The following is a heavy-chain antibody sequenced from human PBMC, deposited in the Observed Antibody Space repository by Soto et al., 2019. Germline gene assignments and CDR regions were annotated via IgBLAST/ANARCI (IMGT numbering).Heavy chain of an antibody. D-gene: IGHD4-17*01. J-gene: IGHJ4*02. CDR3: TRVGGYYGDFPNFDY. Sequence: KTSETLSLTCSVSGSSIRPYYWSWIRQPPGKGLEWIGNIYYSGSTNYGPSLKSRVIISVASSRNQLSLRLNSVTAADTAVYYCTRVGGYYGDFPNFDYWGQGALVTVSS. V-gene: IGHV4-59*01. CDR2: IYYSGST. CDR1: GSSIRPYY.